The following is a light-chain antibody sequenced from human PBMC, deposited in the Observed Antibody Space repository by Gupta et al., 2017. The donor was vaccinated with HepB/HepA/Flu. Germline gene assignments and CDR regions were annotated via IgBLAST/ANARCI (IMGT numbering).Light chain of an antibody. V-gene: IGKV1-39*01. CDR2: GSS. J-gene: IGKJ1*01. CDR1: YTISVY. Sequence: DIHVTQFPSSLSASVGDKVTLTVRERYTISVYLSWFQQKPGKAPKLLIYGSSKLQSGVASRFSGSGSGTDFSLTISSLQPEDFATYYCQQTYGTPWTFGQGTKVELK. CDR3: QQTYGTPWT.